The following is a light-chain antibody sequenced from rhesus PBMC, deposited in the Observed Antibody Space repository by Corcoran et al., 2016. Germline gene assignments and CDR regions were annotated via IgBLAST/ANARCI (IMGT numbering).Light chain of an antibody. Sequence: DIQMTQSPSSLSASVGDTVTITCLASQGISSYLNWFQQKPGKAPKLMMYAASSLESGVTSRFSGSGSGTEFPLTISSLQPEDFAAYYCLQHNSSPYSFGQGTKGEIK. CDR1: QGISSY. J-gene: IGKJ2*01. CDR2: AAS. V-gene: IGKV1-28*01. CDR3: LQHNSSPYS.